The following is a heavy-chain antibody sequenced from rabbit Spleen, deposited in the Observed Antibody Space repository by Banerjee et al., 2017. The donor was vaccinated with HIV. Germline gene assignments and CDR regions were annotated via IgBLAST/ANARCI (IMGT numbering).Heavy chain of an antibody. Sequence: QSLEESGGDLVKPGASQTLTCTASGIDFSRSYYMCWVRQAPGKGLEWIGCIVSDNGSTYYASWVNGRFTISKTSSTTVTLQMTSLTAADTATYFCARQPGISDSNLWGPGTLVTVS. J-gene: IGHJ4*01. V-gene: IGHV1S40*01. CDR3: ARQPGISDSNL. CDR2: IVSDNGST. CDR1: GIDFSRSYY. D-gene: IGHD8-1*01.